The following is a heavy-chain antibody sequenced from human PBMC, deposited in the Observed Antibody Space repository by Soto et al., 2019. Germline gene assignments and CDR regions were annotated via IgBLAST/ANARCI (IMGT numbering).Heavy chain of an antibody. CDR1: GGSFSGYY. CDR2: INHSGST. V-gene: IGHV4-34*01. CDR3: ARSYGEYPYLYSYMGV. J-gene: IGHJ6*03. D-gene: IGHD4-17*01. Sequence: SGTLSLTCAVYGGSFSGYYWSWIRQPPGKGLEWIGEINHSGSTNYNPSLKSRVTISVDTSKNQFSLKLSSVTAADTAVYYCARSYGEYPYLYSYMGVWGKGTTVPVSS.